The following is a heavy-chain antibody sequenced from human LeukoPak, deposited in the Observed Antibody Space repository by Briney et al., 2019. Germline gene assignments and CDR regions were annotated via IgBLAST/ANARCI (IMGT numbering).Heavy chain of an antibody. V-gene: IGHV1-69*13. CDR1: GGTFSSYA. J-gene: IGHJ5*02. D-gene: IGHD5-24*01. Sequence: SVKVSCKASGGTFSSYAISWVRQAPGQGLEWMGGIIPIFGTANYAQKFQGRVTITADESTSTAYMEMSSLRSEDTAVYYCAKNNWEMSTIVGNFWFDPWGQGTLVIVSS. CDR3: AKNNWEMSTIVGNFWFDP. CDR2: IIPIFGTA.